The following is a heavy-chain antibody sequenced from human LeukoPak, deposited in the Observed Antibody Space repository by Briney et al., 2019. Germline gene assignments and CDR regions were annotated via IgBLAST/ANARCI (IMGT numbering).Heavy chain of an antibody. Sequence: SETLSLTCTVSGGSISSSNYYWGWIRQPPGKGLEWITSIYYRGSTYYNPSLRSRVTMSVDTSENQFSLKLISATAADTAVHYCASSIAAAGPVNFDYWGQGTLVAVSS. V-gene: IGHV4-39*01. CDR1: GGSISSSNYY. D-gene: IGHD6-13*01. CDR2: IYYRGST. J-gene: IGHJ4*02. CDR3: ASSIAAAGPVNFDY.